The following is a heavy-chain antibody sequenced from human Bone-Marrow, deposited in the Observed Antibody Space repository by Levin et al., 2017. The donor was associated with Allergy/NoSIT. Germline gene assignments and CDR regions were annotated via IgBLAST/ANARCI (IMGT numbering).Heavy chain of an antibody. CDR3: ARDSTHYGSGSYYGPKSTGYWYFDL. J-gene: IGHJ2*01. CDR2: IYSGGST. V-gene: IGHV3-53*01. CDR1: GFTVSSNY. Sequence: GESLKISCAASGFTVSSNYMSWVRQAPGKGLEWVSVIYSGGSTYYADSVKGRFTISRDNSKNTLYLQMNSLRAEDTAVYYCARDSTHYGSGSYYGPKSTGYWYFDLWGRGTLVTVSS. D-gene: IGHD3-10*01.